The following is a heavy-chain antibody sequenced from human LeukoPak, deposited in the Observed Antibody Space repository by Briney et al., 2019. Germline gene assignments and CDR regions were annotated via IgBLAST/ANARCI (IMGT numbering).Heavy chain of an antibody. V-gene: IGHV4-59*01. J-gene: IGHJ3*02. CDR1: GGSIRSYY. CDR3: ARDKKDYYDSSGYYYFAFDI. CDR2: IYYSGST. Sequence: SETLSLTCTVSGGSIRSYYWSWIRQPPGKGLEWIGYIYYSGSTNYNPSLKSRVTISVDTSKNQFSLKLSSVTAADTAVYYCARDKKDYYDSSGYYYFAFDIWGRGTMVNVSS. D-gene: IGHD3-22*01.